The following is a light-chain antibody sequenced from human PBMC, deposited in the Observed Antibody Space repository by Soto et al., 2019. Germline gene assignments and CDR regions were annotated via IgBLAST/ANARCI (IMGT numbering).Light chain of an antibody. CDR1: QSVGNNY. V-gene: IGKV3-20*01. J-gene: IGKJ1*01. CDR3: QQYNSYSRT. CDR2: GAS. Sequence: EIVFTQSPGTLSLSPGERATLSCRTSQSVGNNYLAWYQQKPGQAPRLLIYGASSRATGIPDRFSGSGSGTEFTLTISSLQPDDFATYYCQQYNSYSRTFGQGTKVDIK.